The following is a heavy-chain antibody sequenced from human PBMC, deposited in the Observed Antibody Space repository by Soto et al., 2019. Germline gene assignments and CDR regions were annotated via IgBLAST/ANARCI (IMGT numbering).Heavy chain of an antibody. CDR3: AHRVPCSSYWDVGWFDA. Sequence: QITLKESGPLLVEPTQTLTLTCSFSGFSLTTSGVGVGWLRQAPGKALECLGIIYWDNDRRYNPSLRERLTITKDTSKNQLVLTMTYMEPVDTATYHCAHRVPCSSYWDVGWFDAWGQGTLVTVS. CDR1: GFSLTTSGVG. D-gene: IGHD3-10*02. V-gene: IGHV2-5*02. J-gene: IGHJ5*02. CDR2: IYWDNDR.